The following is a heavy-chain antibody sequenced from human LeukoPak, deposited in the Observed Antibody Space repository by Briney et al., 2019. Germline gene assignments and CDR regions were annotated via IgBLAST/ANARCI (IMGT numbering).Heavy chain of an antibody. V-gene: IGHV3-30*04. Sequence: PGGSLRLSCAASGFTFSSYAMHWVRQAPGKGLEWVAVISYDGSNKYYADSVKGRFTISRGNSKNTLYLQMNSLRAEDTAVYYCARDHTYYYDSSGYQSVYYYYYMDVWGKGTTVTVSS. CDR2: ISYDGSNK. CDR3: ARDHTYYYDSSGYQSVYYYYYMDV. D-gene: IGHD3-22*01. CDR1: GFTFSSYA. J-gene: IGHJ6*03.